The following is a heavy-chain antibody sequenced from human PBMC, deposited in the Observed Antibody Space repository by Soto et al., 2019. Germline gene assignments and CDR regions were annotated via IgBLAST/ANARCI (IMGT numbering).Heavy chain of an antibody. Sequence: ESGGGVVQPGRSLRLSCAASGFTFSSYGMHWVRQAPGKGLEWVAVIWYDGSNKYYADSVKGRFTISRDNSKNTLYLQMNSLRAEDTAVYYCARARITIFGVVMGPFDPWGQGTLVTVSS. CDR3: ARARITIFGVVMGPFDP. J-gene: IGHJ5*02. V-gene: IGHV3-33*01. CDR2: IWYDGSNK. CDR1: GFTFSSYG. D-gene: IGHD3-3*01.